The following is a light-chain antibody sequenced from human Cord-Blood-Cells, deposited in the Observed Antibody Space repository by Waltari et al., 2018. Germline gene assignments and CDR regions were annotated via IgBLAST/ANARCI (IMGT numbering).Light chain of an antibody. CDR3: QQRSNWQFT. CDR1: QGVSSY. V-gene: IGKV3D-11*01. CDR2: DAS. Sequence: IVLTQSPATLSLSPGERATLSCRASQGVSSYLAWYQQKPGQAPRLLIYDASNRATGIPARFSGSGPGTDVTLTISSLEPEDFAVYDCQQRSNWQFTFGPGTKVDIK. J-gene: IGKJ3*01.